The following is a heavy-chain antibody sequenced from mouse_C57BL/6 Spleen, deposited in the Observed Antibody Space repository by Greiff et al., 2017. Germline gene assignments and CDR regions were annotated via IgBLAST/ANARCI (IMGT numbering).Heavy chain of an antibody. Sequence: VQLKQSGAELVRPGASVKLSCTASGFNIKDDYMHWVKQRPEQGLEWIGWIDPEDGDTESASKFQGKATITADTSSNTAYLQLSSLTSEDTAVYYCTPYYGSSYGAMDYWGQGTSVTVSS. CDR2: IDPEDGDT. J-gene: IGHJ4*01. CDR1: GFNIKDDY. V-gene: IGHV14-4*01. CDR3: TPYYGSSYGAMDY. D-gene: IGHD1-1*01.